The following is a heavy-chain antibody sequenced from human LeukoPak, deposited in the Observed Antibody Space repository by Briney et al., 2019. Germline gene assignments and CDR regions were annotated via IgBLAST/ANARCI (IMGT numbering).Heavy chain of an antibody. D-gene: IGHD5-18*01. CDR3: ARTLESGYSYGPDYFDY. Sequence: GGSLRLSCAASGFTVSSNYMSWVRQAPGKGLEWVSVIYSGGSTYYADSVKGRFTISRDNSKNTLYLQMNSLRAEDTAVYYCARTLESGYSYGPDYFDYWGQGILVTVSS. CDR2: IYSGGST. J-gene: IGHJ4*02. CDR1: GFTVSSNY. V-gene: IGHV3-66*01.